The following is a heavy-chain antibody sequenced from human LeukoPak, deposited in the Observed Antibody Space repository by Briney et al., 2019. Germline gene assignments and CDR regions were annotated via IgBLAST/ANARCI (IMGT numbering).Heavy chain of an antibody. D-gene: IGHD6-13*01. Sequence: GGSLRLPCAASGFTFSGYSMNWVRQAPGKGLEWVPSISSSSRYIYYADSVKGRFTISRDNAKNSLYLQMNSLRAEDTAVYYCARDYGQHLVHAFDYWGQGTLVTVSS. CDR3: ARDYGQHLVHAFDY. CDR2: ISSSSRYI. J-gene: IGHJ4*02. CDR1: GFTFSGYS. V-gene: IGHV3-21*01.